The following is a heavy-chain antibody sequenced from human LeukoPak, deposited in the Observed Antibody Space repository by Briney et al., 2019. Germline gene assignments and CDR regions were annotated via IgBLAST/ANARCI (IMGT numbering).Heavy chain of an antibody. CDR3: ARESFLRDYYYYMDV. CDR2: IYYSGST. Sequence: SETLSLTCTVSGGSISSYYWSWVRQPPGKGLEWIGYIYYSGSTYYNPSLTSRVTISVDTSKNQFSLKLSSVTAADTAVYYCARESFLRDYYYYMDVWGKGTTVTVSS. J-gene: IGHJ6*03. V-gene: IGHV4-59*12. CDR1: GGSISSYY.